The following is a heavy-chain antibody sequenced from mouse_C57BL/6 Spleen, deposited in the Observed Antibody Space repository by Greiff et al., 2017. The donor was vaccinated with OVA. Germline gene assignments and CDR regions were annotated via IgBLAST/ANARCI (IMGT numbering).Heavy chain of an antibody. V-gene: IGHV1-15*01. CDR2: IDPETGGT. Sequence: VQGVESGAELVRPGASVTLSCKASGYTFTDYEMHWVKQTPVHGLEWIGAIDPETGGTAYNQKFKGKAILTADKSSSTAYMELRSLTSEDSAVYYCKSSKLDYWGQGTTLTVSS. CDR3: KSSKLDY. CDR1: GYTFTDYE. D-gene: IGHD2-5*01. J-gene: IGHJ2*01.